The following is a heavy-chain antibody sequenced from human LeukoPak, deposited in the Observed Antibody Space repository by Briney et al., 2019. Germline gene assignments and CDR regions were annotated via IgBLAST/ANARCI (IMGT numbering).Heavy chain of an antibody. D-gene: IGHD2-15*01. CDR1: GGSISSGGYT. Sequence: SETLSLTCAVSGGSISSGGYTWSWIRQPPGKGLEWIGYIYHSGSTYYNPSLKSRVTISVDRSKNQFSLKLSSVTAADTAVYYCARYGSAYCSGGSCYGGGDAFDTWGQGTMVTVSS. CDR2: IYHSGST. V-gene: IGHV4-30-2*01. CDR3: ARYGSAYCSGGSCYGGGDAFDT. J-gene: IGHJ3*02.